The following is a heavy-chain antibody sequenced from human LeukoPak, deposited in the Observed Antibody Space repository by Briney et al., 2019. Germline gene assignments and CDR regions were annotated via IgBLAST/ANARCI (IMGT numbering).Heavy chain of an antibody. J-gene: IGHJ6*04. CDR3: ARGLGYCSGGSCYSGYYYGMDV. CDR2: IYYSGNP. Sequence: PSQTLSLTCTVSGGSISSGGYYWSWIRQHPGKGLERIGYIYYSGNPYYNPSLKSRVTISVDTSKNQFSLKLSSVTAADTAVYYCARGLGYCSGGSCYSGYYYGMDVWGKGTTVTVSS. CDR1: GGSISSGGYY. V-gene: IGHV4-31*03. D-gene: IGHD2-15*01.